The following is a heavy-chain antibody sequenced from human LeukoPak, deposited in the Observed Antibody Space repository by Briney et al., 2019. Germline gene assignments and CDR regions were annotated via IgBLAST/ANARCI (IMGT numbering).Heavy chain of an antibody. J-gene: IGHJ4*02. CDR2: ISGSGGST. D-gene: IGHD3-10*01. Sequence: PGGSLRLSCAASGFTFSNYAMSWVRQAPGKGLEWVSTISGSGGSTSYADSVKGRFTISRANSNNTLYLQMNSLRAEDTAVYYCAREAINSVVRGVYLDYWGQGTLVTVSS. V-gene: IGHV3-23*01. CDR3: AREAINSVVRGVYLDY. CDR1: GFTFSNYA.